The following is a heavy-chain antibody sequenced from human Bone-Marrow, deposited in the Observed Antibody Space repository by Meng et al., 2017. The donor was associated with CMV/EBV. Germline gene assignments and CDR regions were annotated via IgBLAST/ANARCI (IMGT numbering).Heavy chain of an antibody. CDR2: IWYDGSNK. CDR3: AKSHHGAYYGSGSYYARYYYYGMDV. Sequence: GGSLRLSCAASGFTFSSYGMHWVRQAPGKGLEWVAVIWYDGSNKYYADSVKGRFTVSRDNSKNTQYRQMTSLRAEDTAVYYCAKSHHGAYYGSGSYYARYYYYGMDVWGQGTTVTVSS. CDR1: GFTFSSYG. J-gene: IGHJ6*02. V-gene: IGHV3-33*06. D-gene: IGHD3-10*01.